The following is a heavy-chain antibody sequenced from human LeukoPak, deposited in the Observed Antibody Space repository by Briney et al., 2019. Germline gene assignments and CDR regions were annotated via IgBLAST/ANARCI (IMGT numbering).Heavy chain of an antibody. D-gene: IGHD5-18*01. CDR1: GYTFTGYY. V-gene: IGHV1-2*02. J-gene: IGHJ4*02. Sequence: ASVKVSCKASGYTFTGYYMHWVRQAPGQGLEWMGWINPNSGGTNYAQKFQGRVTMTRDTPISTAYMELSRLRSDDTAVYYCATTPDTAMVSELDYWGQGTLVTVSS. CDR2: INPNSGGT. CDR3: ATTPDTAMVSELDY.